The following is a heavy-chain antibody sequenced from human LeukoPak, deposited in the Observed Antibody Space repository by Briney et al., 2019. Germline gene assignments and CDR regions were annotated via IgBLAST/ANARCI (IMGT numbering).Heavy chain of an antibody. CDR3: ARVMGNYASDY. CDR1: GFSLSDFY. J-gene: IGHJ4*02. CDR2: ISSSGDTM. Sequence: NPGGSLRLSCAASGFSLSDFYMSWIRQAPGKGLEWVSYISSSGDTMSYADSVKGRFTISRDNAKNSLYLQMSSLRAEDAAIYYCARVMGNYASDYWGQGALVTVSS. D-gene: IGHD1-7*01. V-gene: IGHV3-11*04.